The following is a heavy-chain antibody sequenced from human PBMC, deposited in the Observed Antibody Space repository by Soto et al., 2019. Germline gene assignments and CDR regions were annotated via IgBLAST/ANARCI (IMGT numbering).Heavy chain of an antibody. CDR3: ARDFRFYSSGWLFEY. V-gene: IGHV1-18*01. D-gene: IGHD6-19*01. J-gene: IGHJ4*02. CDR2: ISAYNGNT. Sequence: QVQLVQSGAEVKKPGASVKVSCKASGYTFTSYGISWVRQTPGQGLEWMGWISAYNGNTNYAQKLQGRVTMTTDTSTSTAYMELRSLRSDDTAVYYCARDFRFYSSGWLFEYWGQGTLVTVSS. CDR1: GYTFTSYG.